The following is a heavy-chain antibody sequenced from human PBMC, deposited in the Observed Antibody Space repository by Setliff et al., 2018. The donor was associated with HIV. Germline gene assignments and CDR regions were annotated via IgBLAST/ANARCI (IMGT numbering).Heavy chain of an antibody. CDR1: GGSITSDGYF. CDR2: MSYSGST. D-gene: IGHD2-15*01. CDR3: ARSPMDPPPYWWFDP. Sequence: LSLTCTVSGGSITSDGYFWTWIRQHPGKGLEWIGYMSYSGSTYYNPSLKSRVTISGDTSKNQFSLKLSSVTAADTAAYYCARSPMDPPPYWWFDPWGQGTLVTVSS. J-gene: IGHJ5*02. V-gene: IGHV4-31*03.